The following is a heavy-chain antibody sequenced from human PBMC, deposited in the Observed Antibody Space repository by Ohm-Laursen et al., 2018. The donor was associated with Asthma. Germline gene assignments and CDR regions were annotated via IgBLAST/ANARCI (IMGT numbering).Heavy chain of an antibody. D-gene: IGHD4-17*01. CDR1: GFTFSGSA. CDR2: IRSKANSYAT. V-gene: IGHV3-73*01. CDR3: AKDPGYYGDEGGFDY. Sequence: SLRLSCSASGFTFSGSAMHWVRQASGKGLEWVGRIRSKANSYATAYAASVKGRFTISRDDSKNTAYLQMNSLRAEDTAVYYCAKDPGYYGDEGGFDYWGQGTLVTVSS. J-gene: IGHJ4*02.